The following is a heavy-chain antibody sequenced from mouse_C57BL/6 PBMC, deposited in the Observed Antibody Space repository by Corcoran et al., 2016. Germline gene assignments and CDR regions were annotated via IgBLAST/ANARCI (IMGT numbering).Heavy chain of an antibody. CDR3: ARADYGTTWFAY. D-gene: IGHD2-1*01. V-gene: IGHV3-6*01. Sequence: DVQLQESGPGLVKPSQSLSLTCSVTGYSITSGYYWNWIRQFPGNKLEWMGYISYDGSNNYNPSLENRISITRDTSKNQFFLKLNSVTTEDTATYCCARADYGTTWFAYWGQGTLVTVSA. CDR2: ISYDGSN. J-gene: IGHJ3*01. CDR1: GYSITSGYY.